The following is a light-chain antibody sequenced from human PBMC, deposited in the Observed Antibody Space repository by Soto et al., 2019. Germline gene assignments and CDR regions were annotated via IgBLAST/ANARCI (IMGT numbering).Light chain of an antibody. J-gene: IGKJ1*01. CDR1: QSVSSNF. V-gene: IGKV3-20*01. CDR3: QHYGSSPWT. Sequence: PGERATLSCRAIQSVSSNFLAWYQQKPGQAPRLLIYGASSRATGIPDRFSGSGSGTDFTLTISRLEPEDFAVYYCQHYGSSPWTFGQGTKVDIK. CDR2: GAS.